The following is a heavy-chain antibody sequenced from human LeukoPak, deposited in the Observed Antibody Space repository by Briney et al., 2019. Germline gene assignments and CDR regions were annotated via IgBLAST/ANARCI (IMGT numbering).Heavy chain of an antibody. D-gene: IGHD3-22*01. J-gene: IGHJ4*03. V-gene: IGHV5-51*01. CDR3: ARLAYYYDSSGYYDGQYYFDY. CDR2: IYPGDSDT. Sequence: GESLKISCKGSGYSFTSYWIGWVRQMPGKGLEWMGIIYPGDSDTRYSPSFQGQVTISADKSISTAYLQWSSLKASDTAMYYCARLAYYYDSSGYYDGQYYFDYWGQGTTVTVSS. CDR1: GYSFTSYW.